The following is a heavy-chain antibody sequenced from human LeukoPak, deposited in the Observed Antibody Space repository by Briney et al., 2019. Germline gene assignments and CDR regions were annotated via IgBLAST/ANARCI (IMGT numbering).Heavy chain of an antibody. J-gene: IGHJ4*02. CDR2: IYSGGST. CDR1: GFTVSSNY. D-gene: IGHD4-17*01. Sequence: GGSLRLSCAASGFTVSSNYMSWVRQAPGKGLEWVSVIYSGGSTYYADSVKGRFTISRDNSKNTLYLQMNSLRAEDTAVYYCAKTSGDYEVGFQGLYSVRHFDYWGQGTLVTVSS. CDR3: AKTSGDYEVGFQGLYSVRHFDY. V-gene: IGHV3-53*01.